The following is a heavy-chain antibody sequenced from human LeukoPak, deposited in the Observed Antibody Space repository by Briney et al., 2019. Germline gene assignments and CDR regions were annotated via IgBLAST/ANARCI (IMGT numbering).Heavy chain of an antibody. CDR2: ISYDGSNK. Sequence: GGSLRLSCAASGFTFSSYAMHWVRQAPGKGLEWVAVISYDGSNKYYADSVKGRFTISRDNSKNTLYLQMNSLRAEDTAVYYCAKLSIAVAATFDYWGQGTLVTVSS. V-gene: IGHV3-30-3*02. CDR1: GFTFSSYA. D-gene: IGHD6-19*01. J-gene: IGHJ4*02. CDR3: AKLSIAVAATFDY.